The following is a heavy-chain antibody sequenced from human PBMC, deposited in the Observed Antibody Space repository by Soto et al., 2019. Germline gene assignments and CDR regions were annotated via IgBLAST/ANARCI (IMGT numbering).Heavy chain of an antibody. Sequence: GGSLRLSCAASGFTFSSYGMHWVRQAPGKGLEWVAVISYDGSNKYYADSVKGRFTISRDNSKNTLYLQMNSLRAEDTAVYYCAKDPTAATTSAPIDPWGQGTLVTVSS. D-gene: IGHD2-15*01. CDR1: GFTFSSYG. J-gene: IGHJ5*02. CDR3: AKDPTAATTSAPIDP. V-gene: IGHV3-30*18. CDR2: ISYDGSNK.